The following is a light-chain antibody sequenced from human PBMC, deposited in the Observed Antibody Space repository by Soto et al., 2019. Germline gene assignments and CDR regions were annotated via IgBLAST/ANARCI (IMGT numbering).Light chain of an antibody. J-gene: IGLJ2*01. CDR1: SSDVGGYNH. V-gene: IGLV2-14*01. CDR2: EVS. Sequence: QSALTQPASVSGSPGQSITISCTGTSSDVGGYNHVSWYQQHPGKAPKLMIYEVSNRPSGVSNRFSGSTSGNTASLTISGLPAEDEADYSCSSYTSSSPLVFGGGTKLTVL. CDR3: SSYTSSSPLV.